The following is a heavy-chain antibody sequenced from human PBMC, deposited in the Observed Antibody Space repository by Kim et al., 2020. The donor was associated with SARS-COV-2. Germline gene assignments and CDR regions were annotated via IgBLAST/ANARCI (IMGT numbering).Heavy chain of an antibody. CDR1: GFTFGDYA. J-gene: IGHJ3*02. V-gene: IGHV3-49*03. CDR2: IRSKAYGGTT. CDR3: TRGSGYSYGYSASPFDI. Sequence: GGSLRLSCTASGFTFGDYAMSWFRQAPGKGLEWVGFIRSKAYGGTTEYAASVKGRFTISRDDSKSIAYLQMNSLKTEDTAVYYCTRGSGYSYGYSASPFDIWGQGTMVTVSS. D-gene: IGHD5-18*01.